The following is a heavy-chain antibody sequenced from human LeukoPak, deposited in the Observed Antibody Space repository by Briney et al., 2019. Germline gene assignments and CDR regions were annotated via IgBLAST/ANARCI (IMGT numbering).Heavy chain of an antibody. Sequence: SQTLSLTCAVSGGSISSGDFPWSWIRQPPGKGLEWIGYIFHTGHTSYNPSLKSRVTISVDMSKNQLSLRLTSVTAADTAVYYCARGFCGAGSHFDYWGQGTLVTVSS. CDR2: IFHTGHT. D-gene: IGHD3-10*01. J-gene: IGHJ4*02. CDR3: ARGFCGAGSHFDY. V-gene: IGHV4-30-2*01. CDR1: GGSISSGDFP.